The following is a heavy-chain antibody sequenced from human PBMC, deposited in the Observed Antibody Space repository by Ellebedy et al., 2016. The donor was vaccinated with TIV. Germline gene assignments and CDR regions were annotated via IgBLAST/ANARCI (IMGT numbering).Heavy chain of an antibody. J-gene: IGHJ6*02. D-gene: IGHD3-22*01. CDR2: VHYRGSS. V-gene: IGHV4-61*01. Sequence: SETLSLTXTVSGGSVSSGRYGWTWIRQPPGKGLEWIGFVHYRGSSNYNPSLKSRATISLDTSKKQFSLTVSSVTAEDTAVYYCAGDRMYYYDSSGSYSYYAMDVWGQGTTVTVSS. CDR3: AGDRMYYYDSSGSYSYYAMDV. CDR1: GGSVSSGRYG.